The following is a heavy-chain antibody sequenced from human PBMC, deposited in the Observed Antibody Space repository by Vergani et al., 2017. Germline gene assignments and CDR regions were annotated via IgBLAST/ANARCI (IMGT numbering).Heavy chain of an antibody. CDR2: IKQDGSEK. Sequence: EVQLLESGGGLVQPGGSLRLSCAASGFTFSSYWMSWVRQAPGKGLEWVANIKQDGSEKYYVDSVKGRFTISRDNAKNSLYLQMNSLRAEDTAVYYCARDVYYDYIWGSSHDYWGQGTLVTVSS. D-gene: IGHD3-16*01. CDR1: GFTFSSYW. J-gene: IGHJ4*02. V-gene: IGHV3-7*01. CDR3: ARDVYYDYIWGSSHDY.